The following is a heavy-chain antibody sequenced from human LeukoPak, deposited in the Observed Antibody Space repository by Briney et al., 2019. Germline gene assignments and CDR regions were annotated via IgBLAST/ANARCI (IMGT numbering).Heavy chain of an antibody. CDR1: GFTFSSYA. Sequence: AGGSLRLSCAASGFTFSSYAMSWVRQAPGKGLEWVSAISGSGGSTYYADSVKGRFTISRDNSKNTLYLQMNSLRAEDTAVYYCARDSCSSTSCSPYYYYGMDVWGQGTTVTVSS. J-gene: IGHJ6*02. V-gene: IGHV3-23*01. D-gene: IGHD2-2*01. CDR3: ARDSCSSTSCSPYYYYGMDV. CDR2: ISGSGGST.